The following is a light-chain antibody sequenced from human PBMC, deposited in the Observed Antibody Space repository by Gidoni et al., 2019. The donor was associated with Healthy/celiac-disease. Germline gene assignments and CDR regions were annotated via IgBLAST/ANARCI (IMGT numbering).Light chain of an antibody. J-gene: IGLJ2*01. V-gene: IGLV3-19*01. CDR3: NSRDSSGNHVV. CDR2: GKN. Sequence: SSELTQDPAVSVALGLTVSITCQGDSLRSYYASWYQQKPGQAPVLVIYGKNNRPSGIPDRFSGSSSGNTASLTITGAQAEDEADYYCNSRDSSGNHVVFGGGTKLTVL. CDR1: SLRSYY.